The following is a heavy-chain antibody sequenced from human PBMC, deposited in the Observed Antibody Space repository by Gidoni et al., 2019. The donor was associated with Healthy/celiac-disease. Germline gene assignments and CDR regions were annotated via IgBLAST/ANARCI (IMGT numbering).Heavy chain of an antibody. Sequence: QVQLVESGGGVVQPGRSLRLSCAASGFTFSSYAMHGVRQAPGKGLEWVAVISYDGSNKYYADSGKGRFTISRDNSKNTLYLQMNSLRAEDTAVYYCASPSGPFGELFHDAFDIWGQGTMVTVSS. J-gene: IGHJ3*02. V-gene: IGHV3-30-3*01. CDR2: ISYDGSNK. D-gene: IGHD3-10*01. CDR1: GFTFSSYA. CDR3: ASPSGPFGELFHDAFDI.